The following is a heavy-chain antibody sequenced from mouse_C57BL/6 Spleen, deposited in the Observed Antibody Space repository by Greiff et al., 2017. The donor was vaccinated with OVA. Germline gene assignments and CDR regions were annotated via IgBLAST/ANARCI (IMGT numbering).Heavy chain of an antibody. Sequence: VQLQQSGPELVKPGASVKISCKASGYTFTDYYMNWVKQSHGKSLEWIGDINPNNGGTSYNQKFKGKATLTVDKSSSTAYMELRSLTSEDSAVYYCARGGTVVVDYWGQGTTLTVSS. CDR1: GYTFTDYY. J-gene: IGHJ2*01. CDR3: ARGGTVVVDY. V-gene: IGHV1-26*01. CDR2: INPNNGGT. D-gene: IGHD1-1*01.